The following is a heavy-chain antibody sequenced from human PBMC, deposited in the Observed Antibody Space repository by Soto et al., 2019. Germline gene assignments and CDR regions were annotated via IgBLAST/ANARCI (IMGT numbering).Heavy chain of an antibody. CDR3: AIDRRISWPYYLDY. V-gene: IGHV3-33*01. CDR1: GFTFSSYG. J-gene: IGHJ4*02. CDR2: IWYDGSNK. D-gene: IGHD6-13*01. Sequence: QVQLVESGGGVVQPGRSLRLSCAASGFTFSSYGMHWVRQAPGKGLEWVAVIWYDGSNKYYADSVKGRFTISRYNSKNTLYLRMNGPSAADYAVYYWAIDRRISWPYYLDYWGQGTLVTVSS.